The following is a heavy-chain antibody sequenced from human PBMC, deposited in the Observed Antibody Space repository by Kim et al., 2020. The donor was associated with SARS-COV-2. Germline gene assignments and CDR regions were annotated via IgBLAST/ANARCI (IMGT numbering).Heavy chain of an antibody. CDR1: GFTFSSYW. CDR2: IKQDGSEK. V-gene: IGHV3-7*03. J-gene: IGHJ6*02. D-gene: IGHD2-2*01. CDR3: ARELGLGYCSSTSCPMEVYYYYGMDV. Sequence: GGSLRLSCAASGFTFSSYWMSWVRQAPGKGLEWVANIKQDGSEKYYVDSVKGRFTISRDNAKNSLYLQMNSLRAEDTAVYYCARELGLGYCSSTSCPMEVYYYYGMDVWGQGTTVTVSS.